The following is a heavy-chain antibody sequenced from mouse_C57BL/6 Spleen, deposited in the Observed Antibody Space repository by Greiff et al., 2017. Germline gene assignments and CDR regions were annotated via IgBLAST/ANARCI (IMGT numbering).Heavy chain of an antibody. CDR3: ARRYYGIYGDAMDY. V-gene: IGHV1-52*01. CDR1: GYTFTSYW. Sequence: QVQLQQPGAELVRPGSSVKLSCKASGYTFTSYWMHWVKQRPIQGLEWIGNIDPSDSETHYNQKFKDKATLTVDKSSSTAYMQLSSLTSEDSAVYYCARRYYGIYGDAMDYWGQGTSVTVSS. D-gene: IGHD2-1*01. CDR2: IDPSDSET. J-gene: IGHJ4*01.